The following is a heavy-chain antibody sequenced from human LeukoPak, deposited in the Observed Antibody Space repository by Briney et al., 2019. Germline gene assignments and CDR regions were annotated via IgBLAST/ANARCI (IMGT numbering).Heavy chain of an antibody. CDR3: ARILRWSGWYFDL. CDR2: IKEDGSEK. Sequence: EGSLRLSCAASGFTFSNYWMSWVRQAPGKGLEWVANIKEDGSEKSYVDSVKGRFTISRDNAKNSLYLQMNSLRAEDTAVYYCARILRWSGWYFDLWGRGTLVTVSS. V-gene: IGHV3-7*01. CDR1: GFTFSNYW. D-gene: IGHD4-23*01. J-gene: IGHJ2*01.